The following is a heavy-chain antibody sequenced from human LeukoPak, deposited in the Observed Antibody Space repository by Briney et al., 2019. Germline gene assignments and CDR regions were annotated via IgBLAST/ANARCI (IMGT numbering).Heavy chain of an antibody. CDR3: ARDAGVGYCSSTSCRSDY. CDR1: GGSISSYY. Sequence: SETLSLTRTVSGGSISSYYWSWIRQPAGKGLEWIGRIYTSGSTNYNPSLKSRVTMSVDTSKNQFSLKLSSVTAADTAVYYCARDAGVGYCSSTSCRSDYWGQGTLVTVSS. D-gene: IGHD2-2*01. CDR2: IYTSGST. V-gene: IGHV4-4*07. J-gene: IGHJ4*02.